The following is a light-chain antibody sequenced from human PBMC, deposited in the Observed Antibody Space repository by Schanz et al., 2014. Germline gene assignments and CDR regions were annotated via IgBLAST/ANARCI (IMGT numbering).Light chain of an antibody. V-gene: IGLV2-14*02. Sequence: QSALTQPTSVSGSPGQSITISCTGTSSDNLVSWYQQHPGKAPKLLIYEGSKWPSGVSNRFSGFKSGNTASLTISGLQAEDEADYYCSSYTSSNTLLVFGGGTKLTVL. CDR3: SSYTSSNTLLV. CDR1: SSDNL. J-gene: IGLJ2*01. CDR2: EGS.